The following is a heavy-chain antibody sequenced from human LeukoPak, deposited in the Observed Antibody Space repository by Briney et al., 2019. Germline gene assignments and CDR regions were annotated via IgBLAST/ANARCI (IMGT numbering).Heavy chain of an antibody. V-gene: IGHV3-30*02. J-gene: IGHJ4*02. CDR2: IRYDGSNK. D-gene: IGHD3-16*02. CDR1: GFTFSSYG. Sequence: GGSLRLSCAASGFTFSSYGMHWVRQAPGKGLEWVAFIRYDGSNKYYADSVKGRITISRDNSRNTLYLKMNSLRAEDTAVYYCARDLATRQRTGLYDSWGQGALVTVSS. CDR3: ARDLATRQRTGLYDS.